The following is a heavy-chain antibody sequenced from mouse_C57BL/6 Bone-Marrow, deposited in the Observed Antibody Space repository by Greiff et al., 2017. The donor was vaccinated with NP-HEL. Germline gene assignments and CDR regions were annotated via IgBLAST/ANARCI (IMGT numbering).Heavy chain of an antibody. J-gene: IGHJ2*01. V-gene: IGHV1-7*01. Sequence: QVQLQQSGAELAKPGASVKLSCKASGYTFTSYWMHWVKQRPGQGLEWIGYINPSSGYTKYNQKFKDKATLTAEKSSSTAYMQLSSLTYEDSAVYYCARSASITTVPPDYWGQGTTLTVSS. D-gene: IGHD1-1*01. CDR3: ARSASITTVPPDY. CDR1: GYTFTSYW. CDR2: INPSSGYT.